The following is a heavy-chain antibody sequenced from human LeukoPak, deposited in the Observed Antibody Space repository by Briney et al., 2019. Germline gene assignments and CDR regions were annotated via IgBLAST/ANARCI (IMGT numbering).Heavy chain of an antibody. CDR2: ISVSGSTT. CDR3: ARGTGYTNNWAYWYFDL. CDR1: GFTFSSYA. J-gene: IGHJ2*01. Sequence: GESLRLSCEASGFTFSSYAMSWVRQAPGKGLEWVSCISVSGSTTYYAASVKGRFTISRDNSKNTLSLQMNSLRAEDTAVYYCARGTGYTNNWAYWYFDLWGRGTLVTVSS. D-gene: IGHD6-13*01. V-gene: IGHV3-23*01.